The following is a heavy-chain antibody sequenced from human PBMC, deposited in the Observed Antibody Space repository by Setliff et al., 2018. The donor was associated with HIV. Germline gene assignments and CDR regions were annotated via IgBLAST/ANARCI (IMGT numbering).Heavy chain of an antibody. CDR1: DVPISSHY. CDR2: VDYSEAT. Sequence: PSETRSLTCSVSDVPISSHYWTWIRQSPGKGLEWIGSVDYSEATDYNPSPKSRVSTSVDTSKNQFSLKLNSVTAADTAVYYGARHTIGVATWSEGFDFWGQGRLVTVSS. V-gene: IGHV4-59*11. CDR3: ARHTIGVATWSEGFDF. D-gene: IGHD6-19*01. J-gene: IGHJ4*02.